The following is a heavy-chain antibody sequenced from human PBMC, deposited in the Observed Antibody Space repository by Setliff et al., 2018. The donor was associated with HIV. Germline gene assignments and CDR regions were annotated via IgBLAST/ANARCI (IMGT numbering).Heavy chain of an antibody. Sequence: GGSLRLSCAASGFTCSSYWLHWVRQAPGKGLVWVSRINSDGSSTSYADSVKGRFTISRDNAKNTLYLQRNSLRAEGTAVYYCASGYSSSWADYWGQGTLVTVSS. V-gene: IGHV3-74*01. CDR2: INSDGSST. D-gene: IGHD6-13*01. CDR1: GFTCSSYW. J-gene: IGHJ4*02. CDR3: ASGYSSSWADY.